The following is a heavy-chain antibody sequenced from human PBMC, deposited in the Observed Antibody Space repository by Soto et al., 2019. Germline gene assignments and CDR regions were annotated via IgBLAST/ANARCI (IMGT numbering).Heavy chain of an antibody. D-gene: IGHD6-6*01. CDR2: ISWNSGSI. Sequence: GGSLRLSCAASGFTFDDYAMHWVRQAPGKGLEWVSGISWNSGSIGYADSVKGRFTISRDNAKNSLYLQMNSLRAEDTALYYCAKEAAARPAGLYYYYGMDVRGQGTTVTVSS. V-gene: IGHV3-9*01. CDR1: GFTFDDYA. CDR3: AKEAAARPAGLYYYYGMDV. J-gene: IGHJ6*02.